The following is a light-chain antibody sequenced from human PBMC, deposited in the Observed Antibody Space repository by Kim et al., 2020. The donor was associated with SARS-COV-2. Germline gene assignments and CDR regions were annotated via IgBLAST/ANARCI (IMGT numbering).Light chain of an antibody. CDR3: QHYNNWPLT. J-gene: IGKJ4*01. Sequence: EIVMTQSPGTLSVSPGERATLSCRTSQSVSSNFAWYQQKPGQAPRLLIYDASTRATGIPARFSGSGSGTEFTLTISSLQSEDFAVYYCQHYNNWPLTFGGGTKVDIK. CDR2: DAS. CDR1: QSVSSN. V-gene: IGKV3-15*01.